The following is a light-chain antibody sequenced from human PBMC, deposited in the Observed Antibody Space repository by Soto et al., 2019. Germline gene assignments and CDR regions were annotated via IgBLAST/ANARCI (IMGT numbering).Light chain of an antibody. CDR2: DVS. CDR3: TSYTTSSTYV. CDR1: SSDVDAYNF. Sequence: QSALTQPASVSGSPGQSIAISCTGTSSDVDAYNFVSWYQHHPGKAPKLMIFDVSNRPSGVSNRFSGSKSGNTTSLTISGLQAEDDADYYCTSYTTSSTYVFGTGTKLTVL. J-gene: IGLJ1*01. V-gene: IGLV2-14*03.